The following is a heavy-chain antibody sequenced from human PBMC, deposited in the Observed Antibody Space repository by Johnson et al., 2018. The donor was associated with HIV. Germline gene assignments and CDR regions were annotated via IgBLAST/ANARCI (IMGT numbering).Heavy chain of an antibody. J-gene: IGHJ3*01. D-gene: IGHD4/OR15-4a*01. V-gene: IGHV3-30-3*01. CDR1: GFTFSSYA. CDR2: ISYDGSNK. Sequence: QVQLVESGGGVVQPGRSLRLSCAASGFTFSSYAMHWVRQAPGKGLEWVAVISYDGSNKYYADSVKGRFTISRDNSKNTLYLQMNRLKTEDTAVYYCARRGDFGAYYPFDFWGQGTMVTVSS. CDR3: ARRGDFGAYYPFDF.